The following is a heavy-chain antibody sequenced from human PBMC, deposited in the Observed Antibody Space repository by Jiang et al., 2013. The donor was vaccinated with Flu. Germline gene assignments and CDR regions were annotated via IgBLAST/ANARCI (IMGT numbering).Heavy chain of an antibody. J-gene: IGHJ5*02. V-gene: IGHV4-59*12. CDR2: IYYSGST. D-gene: IGHD1-26*01. Sequence: RQPPGKGLEWIGYIYYSGSTNYNPSLKSRVTISVDTSKNQFSLKLSSVTAADTAVYYCARDSSGSYDDWFDPWGQGTLVTVSS. CDR3: ARDSSGSYDDWFDP.